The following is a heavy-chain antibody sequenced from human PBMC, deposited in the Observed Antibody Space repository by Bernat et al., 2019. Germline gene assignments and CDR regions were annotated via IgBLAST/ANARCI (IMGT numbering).Heavy chain of an antibody. Sequence: QVQLVESGGGAVQPGRSLRLSCAASGFTFSSYGMHWVRQAPGKGLEWVAVISYDGSNEYYADSVKGRFTISRDNSKNTLYLQMNSLRAEDTAVYYCAKAHYDFWSGYYSYYGMDVWGQGTTVTVSS. V-gene: IGHV3-30*18. CDR3: AKAHYDFWSGYYSYYGMDV. J-gene: IGHJ6*02. CDR2: ISYDGSNE. CDR1: GFTFSSYG. D-gene: IGHD3-3*01.